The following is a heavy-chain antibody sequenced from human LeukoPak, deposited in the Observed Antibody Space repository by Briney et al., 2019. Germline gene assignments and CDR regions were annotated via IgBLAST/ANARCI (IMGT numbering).Heavy chain of an antibody. CDR3: ARVRSAMVLYYFDY. V-gene: IGHV4-59*01. CDR2: IYYSGST. D-gene: IGHD2-2*01. CDR1: GGSISSYY. Sequence: PSETLSLTCTVSGGSISSYYWSWIRQPPGRGLEWIGCIYYSGSTNYNPSLKSRVTISVDTSKNQFSLKLSSVTAADTAVYYCARVRSAMVLYYFDYWGQGTLVTVSS. J-gene: IGHJ4*02.